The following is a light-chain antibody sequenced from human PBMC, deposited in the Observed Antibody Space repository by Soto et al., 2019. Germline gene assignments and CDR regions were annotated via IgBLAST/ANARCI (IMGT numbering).Light chain of an antibody. Sequence: QSALTQPRSVSGSPGQSVTISCXGTCSDVGXXXXVSWYQQXXXXXPXXVIYDVSKRXSGVPDRLSGPXSDXXXSLTIVXXXXXEDAXYYCCSYAXXXXXXXFGXXTXLXVL. V-gene: IGLV2-11*01. CDR2: DVS. J-gene: IGLJ2*01. CDR1: CSDVGXXXX. CDR3: CSYAXXXXXXX.